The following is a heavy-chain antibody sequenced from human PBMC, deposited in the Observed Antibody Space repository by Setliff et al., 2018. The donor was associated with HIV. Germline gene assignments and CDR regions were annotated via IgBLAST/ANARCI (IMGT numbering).Heavy chain of an antibody. CDR1: GLTFNRYW. V-gene: IGHV3-7*01. J-gene: IGHJ4*02. D-gene: IGHD3-22*01. CDR2: IKQDGSEE. CDR3: VRSGIILGITPWY. Sequence: PGGSLRLSCVASGLTFNRYWMSWVRQVPGKGLEWVANIKQDGSEEYYLDSVKGRFTISRDNAKGALYLQMNSLRAEDTAMYYCVRSGIILGITPWYWGQGTLVTVSS.